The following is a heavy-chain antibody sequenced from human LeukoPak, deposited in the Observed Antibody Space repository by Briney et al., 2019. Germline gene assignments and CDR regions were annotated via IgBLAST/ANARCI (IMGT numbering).Heavy chain of an antibody. Sequence: SETLSLTCSVFDGSISNYYWSWIRQPPGKGLEWIGYAYYSGSTTYNPSLESRVTISVDTYKNQFSLKLTAVTAADTAVYYCARNSAVATSRSWFDPWGQGTLVTVSS. CDR3: ARNSAVATSRSWFDP. CDR1: DGSISNYY. J-gene: IGHJ5*02. V-gene: IGHV4-59*08. CDR2: AYYSGST. D-gene: IGHD6-19*01.